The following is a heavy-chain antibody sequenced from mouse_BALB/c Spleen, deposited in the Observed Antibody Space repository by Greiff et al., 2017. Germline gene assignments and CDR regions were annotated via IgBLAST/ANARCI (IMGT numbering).Heavy chain of an antibody. CDR3: AREGLRRDFDY. Sequence: EVHLVESGPGLVKPSQSLSLTCSVTGYSITSGYYWNWIRQFPGNKLEWMGYISYDGSNNYNPSLKNRISITRDTSKNQFFLKLNSVTTEDTATYYCAREGLRRDFDYWGQGTTLTVSS. CDR1: GYSITSGYY. D-gene: IGHD2-4*01. CDR2: ISYDGSN. V-gene: IGHV3-6*02. J-gene: IGHJ2*01.